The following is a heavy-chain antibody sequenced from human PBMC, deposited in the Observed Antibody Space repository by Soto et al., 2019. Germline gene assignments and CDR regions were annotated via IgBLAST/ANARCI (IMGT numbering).Heavy chain of an antibody. V-gene: IGHV3-15*07. J-gene: IGHJ4*02. CDR2: IKSKFYGEKT. CDR3: TTDNCTPSTCYLNY. CDR1: GFTFTETW. Sequence: EVQMVESGGGSVEPGGSLRLSCPASGFTFTETWMNWVRQAPGKGLEWVGRIKSKFYGEKTDNAAPVKGRFTVSRDDLKTTVYLQMNNLKTEDTAVYYCTTDNCTPSTCYLNYWGQGILVSVSS. D-gene: IGHD2-8*01.